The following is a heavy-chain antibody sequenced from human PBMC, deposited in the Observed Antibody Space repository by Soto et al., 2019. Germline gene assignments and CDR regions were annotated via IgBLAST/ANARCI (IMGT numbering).Heavy chain of an antibody. D-gene: IGHD2-21*01. CDR3: ARGPIAMYYFDY. J-gene: IGHJ4*02. Sequence: ASVKVSCKASGYTFTNFFLHWVRLAPGQGLEWMGMITPSGGSTSYAQKFQGRVTMTRDTSTSTVYMELSSLRSEDTAVYYCARGPIAMYYFDYWGRGTLVTVSS. V-gene: IGHV1-46*01. CDR2: ITPSGGST. CDR1: GYTFTNFF.